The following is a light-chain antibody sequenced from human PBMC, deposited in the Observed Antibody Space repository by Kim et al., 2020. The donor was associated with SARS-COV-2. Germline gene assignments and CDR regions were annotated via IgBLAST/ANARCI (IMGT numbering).Light chain of an antibody. CDR2: DTS. V-gene: IGKV1-39*01. CDR3: QQNYMTPWT. CDR1: QNIITF. J-gene: IGKJ1*01. Sequence: DIQMTQSPSSLSASVGDRVTITCRASQNIITFLAWYQQKPGKVPKVLMYDTSNLKSGVPLRFSGSGSGTDFTLTIHNVQPEDFATYYCQQNYMTPWTFGQGTKVDIK.